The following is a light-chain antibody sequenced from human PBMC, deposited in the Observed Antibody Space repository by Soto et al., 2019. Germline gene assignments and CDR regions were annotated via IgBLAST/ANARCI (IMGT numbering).Light chain of an antibody. CDR3: SSYSSSSTLGV. CDR2: EVS. J-gene: IGLJ3*02. Sequence: QSALPQPASVSGSPGQSITISCTGTSSDVGGFNYVSWYQQYPGEAPKLLIYEVSNRPSGVSSRFSGSKSGNTASLTISGLQADDEGDYYCSSYSSSSTLGVFGGGTKLTVL. V-gene: IGLV2-14*01. CDR1: SSDVGGFNY.